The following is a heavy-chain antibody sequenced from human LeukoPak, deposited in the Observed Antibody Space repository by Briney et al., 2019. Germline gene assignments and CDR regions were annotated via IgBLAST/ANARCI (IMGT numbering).Heavy chain of an antibody. CDR2: IIPIFGTA. J-gene: IGHJ4*02. CDR3: ATVAGAVGDGATIDY. CDR1: GGTFSSYA. V-gene: IGHV1-69*06. Sequence: VASVKVSCKASGGTFSSYAISWVRQAPGQGLEWMGGIIPIFGTANYAQKFQGRVTMTEDTSTDTAYMELSSLRSEDTAVYYCATVAGAVGDGATIDYWGQGTLVTVSS. D-gene: IGHD1-26*01.